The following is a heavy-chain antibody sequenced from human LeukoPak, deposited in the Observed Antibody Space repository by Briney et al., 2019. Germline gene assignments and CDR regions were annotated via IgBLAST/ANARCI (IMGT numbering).Heavy chain of an antibody. CDR1: GFTFSSYA. Sequence: PGGSLRLSCAASGFTFSSYAMHWVRQAPGKGLEWVAVISYDGSNKYYADSVKGRFTISRDNSKNTLYLQMNSLRAEDTAVYYCARDLSYSGTFDYWGQGTLVTVSS. V-gene: IGHV3-30-3*01. D-gene: IGHD1-26*01. J-gene: IGHJ4*02. CDR3: ARDLSYSGTFDY. CDR2: ISYDGSNK.